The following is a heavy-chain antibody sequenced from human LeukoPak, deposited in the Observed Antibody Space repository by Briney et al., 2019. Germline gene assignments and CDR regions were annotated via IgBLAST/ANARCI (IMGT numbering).Heavy chain of an antibody. CDR2: IYYSGST. D-gene: IGHD3-9*01. CDR1: GGSISSSSYY. CDR3: ARVGNDILTGYANYYYYYMDV. J-gene: IGHJ6*03. Sequence: SETLSLTCTVSGGSISSSSYYWGWLRQPPGKGLEWIRSIYYSGSTYYNPSLKSRVTISVDTSKNQFSLKLSSVTAADTAVYYCARVGNDILTGYANYYYYYMDVWDKGTTVTVSS. V-gene: IGHV4-39*07.